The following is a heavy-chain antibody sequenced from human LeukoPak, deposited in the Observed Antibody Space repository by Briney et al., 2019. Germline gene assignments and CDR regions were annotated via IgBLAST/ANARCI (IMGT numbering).Heavy chain of an antibody. Sequence: GGSLRLSCAASGFTFDDYAMHWVRQAPGKGLEWVSGISWNSGSIGYADSVKGRFTISRDNAKNSLYLQMNSLRAEDTAAYYCAREGFDPWGQGTLVTVSS. CDR2: ISWNSGSI. CDR1: GFTFDDYA. J-gene: IGHJ5*02. V-gene: IGHV3-9*01. CDR3: AREGFDP.